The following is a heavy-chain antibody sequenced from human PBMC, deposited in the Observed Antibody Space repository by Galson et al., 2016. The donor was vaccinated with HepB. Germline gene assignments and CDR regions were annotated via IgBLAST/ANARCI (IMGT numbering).Heavy chain of an antibody. V-gene: IGHV1-18*04. CDR2: IATYNGDT. CDR1: GYTFTSYG. Sequence: SVKVSCKASGYTFTSYGISWVRQAPGQGLEWMGWIATYNGDTNYAQKFQGRLTMTTDTSTTTAYMELRSLRFDDTAVYYCARDRSKVVPPVIDWFDPWGQGTLVTVSS. D-gene: IGHD2-2*01. CDR3: ARDRSKVVPPVIDWFDP. J-gene: IGHJ5*02.